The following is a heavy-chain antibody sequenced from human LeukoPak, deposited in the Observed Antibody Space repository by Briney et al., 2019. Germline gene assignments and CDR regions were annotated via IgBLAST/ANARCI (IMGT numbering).Heavy chain of an antibody. J-gene: IGHJ4*02. CDR3: ANLWFGANETDY. CDR2: ISAYNGNT. V-gene: IGHV1-18*01. CDR1: GYTFTSYG. D-gene: IGHD3-10*01. Sequence: ASVKVSCKASGYTFTSYGISWVRQAPGQGLEWMGWISAYNGNTNYAQKLQGRVTMTTDTSTSTAYMELRSLRSDDTAVYYCANLWFGANETDYWGQGTLVTVSS.